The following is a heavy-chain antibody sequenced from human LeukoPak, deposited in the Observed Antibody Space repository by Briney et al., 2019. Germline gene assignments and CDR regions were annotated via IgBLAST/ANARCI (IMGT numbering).Heavy chain of an antibody. D-gene: IGHD6-13*01. V-gene: IGHV1-46*01. CDR1: GYTFTDYF. Sequence: ASVKVSCKASGYTFTDYFIHWVRQAPGQGLEWMGIINPSGGGSSYAQKFQGRVTMTRDTSTSTVYMELSSLRSEDTAVFYCARGSATASYDFDYWGQGTLVTVPS. CDR3: ARGSATASYDFDY. CDR2: INPSGGGS. J-gene: IGHJ4*02.